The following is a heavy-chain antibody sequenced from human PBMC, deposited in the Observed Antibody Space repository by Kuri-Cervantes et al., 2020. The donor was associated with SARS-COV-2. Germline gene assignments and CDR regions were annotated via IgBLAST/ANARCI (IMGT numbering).Heavy chain of an antibody. V-gene: IGHV3-23*01. Sequence: GGSLRLSCAASRFIFSSYAMSWVRQAPGKGLEWVSGISATGGSTYYGDSVKGRFTISRDNSKNTLYLQMNSLRAEDTAIYYCVKDESNYDILTGTRDAFDAWGQGTMVTVSS. CDR3: VKDESNYDILTGTRDAFDA. CDR2: ISATGGST. CDR1: RFIFSSYA. D-gene: IGHD3-9*01. J-gene: IGHJ3*01.